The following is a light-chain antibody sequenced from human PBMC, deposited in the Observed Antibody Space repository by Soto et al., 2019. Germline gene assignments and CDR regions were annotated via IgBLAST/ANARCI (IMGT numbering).Light chain of an antibody. Sequence: QSVLTQSASVSGSPGQSITISCTGTSSDVGKYNYVSWYQKQPSEVPKLKIFNVKKRPSGVSNRFTGSKSGKTASLNITGLQAEDEADYYCSSFTTSNTRQIVFGTGTKVTVL. CDR3: SSFTTSNTRQIV. CDR2: NVK. J-gene: IGLJ1*01. V-gene: IGLV2-14*01. CDR1: SSDVGKYNY.